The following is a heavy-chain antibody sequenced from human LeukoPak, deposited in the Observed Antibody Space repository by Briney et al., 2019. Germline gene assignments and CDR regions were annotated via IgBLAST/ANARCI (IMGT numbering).Heavy chain of an antibody. Sequence: SETLSLTCTVSGVSISSSNSYWGWIRQPPGKGLEWIGSIYYSGNTYYNPSLKSRVTISVDTSKNQFSLTLTSVTATDTAVYYCARLNKPGWFDPWGQGTLVTVSS. J-gene: IGHJ5*02. CDR1: GVSISSSNSY. CDR2: IYYSGNT. D-gene: IGHD1-14*01. CDR3: ARLNKPGWFDP. V-gene: IGHV4-39*01.